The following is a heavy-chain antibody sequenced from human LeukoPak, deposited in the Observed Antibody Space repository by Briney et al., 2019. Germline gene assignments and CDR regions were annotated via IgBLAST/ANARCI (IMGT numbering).Heavy chain of an antibody. CDR2: INPSRGST. CDR3: ATIRVGATGGYYYYYMDV. CDR1: GYTFTSYF. Sequence: ASVTVSCKASGYTFTSYFMHWVRHAPGQGLEWMGIINPSRGSTNYAQKFQGRVTMTRDTSTSTVYMELSSLRSEDTAVYYCATIRVGATGGYYYYYMDVWGKGTTVTVSS. V-gene: IGHV1-46*01. D-gene: IGHD1-26*01. J-gene: IGHJ6*03.